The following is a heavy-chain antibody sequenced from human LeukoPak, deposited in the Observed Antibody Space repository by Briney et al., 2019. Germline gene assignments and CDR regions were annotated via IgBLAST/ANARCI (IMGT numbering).Heavy chain of an antibody. CDR3: AKDRYYYDSSGYYSNLDY. D-gene: IGHD3-22*01. V-gene: IGHV3-23*01. Sequence: GGSLRLSCAASGFTFSSYAMSWVRQAPGKGLEWVSAISGSGGSTYYADSVKGPFTISRDNSKNTLYLQMNSLRAKDTAVYYCAKDRYYYDSSGYYSNLDYWGQGTLVTVSS. CDR2: ISGSGGST. J-gene: IGHJ4*02. CDR1: GFTFSSYA.